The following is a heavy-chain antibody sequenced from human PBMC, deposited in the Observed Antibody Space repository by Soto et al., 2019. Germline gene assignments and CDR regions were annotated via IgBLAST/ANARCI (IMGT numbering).Heavy chain of an antibody. D-gene: IGHD6-25*01. V-gene: IGHV4-38-2*01. CDR1: GYSISSGHS. CDR3: ATLPRLDGMDV. CDR2: IFHTGST. Sequence: TSETLSLTCAVSGYSISSGHSLGWIRQPPGKGLEWIGSIFHTGSTYYNPSLKSRVTLSVDTSKNQFSLKLSSVTAADTAVYFCATLPRLDGMDVWGQGTTVTVSS. J-gene: IGHJ6*02.